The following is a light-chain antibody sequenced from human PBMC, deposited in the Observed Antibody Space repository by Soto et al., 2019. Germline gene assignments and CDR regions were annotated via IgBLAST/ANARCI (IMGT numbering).Light chain of an antibody. CDR3: QQRSNLIT. J-gene: IGKJ5*01. CDR2: SAS. CDR1: ERVSTN. Sequence: PGESATLSCMASERVSTNLAWYQQTPGQAPRLLIYSASRRPTDIPVRFSGSGSGAEFTLTISSLEPEDFAVYYCQQRSNLITFGQGTRLEIK. V-gene: IGKV3-11*01.